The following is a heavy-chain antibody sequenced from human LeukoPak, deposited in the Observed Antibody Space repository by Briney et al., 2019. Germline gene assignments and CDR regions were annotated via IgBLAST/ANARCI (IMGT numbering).Heavy chain of an antibody. D-gene: IGHD3-10*01. J-gene: IGHJ4*02. V-gene: IGHV3-23*01. Sequence: GGSLRLSCAASGFTFSSYAMSWVRQAPGKGLEWVSGISGSGGSTYYADSVKGRFTISRDNSKNTLYLQMNSLRAEDTAVYYCAKDDRRYGSGSYSHWGQGTLVTVSS. CDR1: GFTFSSYA. CDR2: ISGSGGST. CDR3: AKDDRRYGSGSYSH.